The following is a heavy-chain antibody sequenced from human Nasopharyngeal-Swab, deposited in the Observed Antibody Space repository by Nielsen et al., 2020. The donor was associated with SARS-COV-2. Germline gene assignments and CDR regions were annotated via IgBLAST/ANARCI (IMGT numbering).Heavy chain of an antibody. V-gene: IGHV3-15*01. CDR2: IKSKTDGSTR. Sequence: GESLKISCAASGFTFSTAWMCWVRQAPGEGLEWVGRIKSKTDGSTRDYGEPVKGRFTISRDDSKNTLFLQMDSLKTEDTAVYYCTTVEYCSSTSCLFDPWGQGTLVTVSS. CDR3: TTVEYCSSTSCLFDP. J-gene: IGHJ5*02. CDR1: GFTFSTAW. D-gene: IGHD2-2*01.